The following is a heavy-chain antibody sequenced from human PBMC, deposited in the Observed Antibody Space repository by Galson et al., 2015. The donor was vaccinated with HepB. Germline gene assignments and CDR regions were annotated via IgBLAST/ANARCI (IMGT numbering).Heavy chain of an antibody. CDR3: ASLPFPVYYGSGLDAFDI. CDR1: GGPISSYY. V-gene: IGHV4-59*01. J-gene: IGHJ3*02. CDR2: IYDSGST. D-gene: IGHD3-10*01. Sequence: QERLQESGPGLVKPSETLSLTCTVSGGPISSYYWSWIRQPPGKGLEWIGYIYDSGSTNYNPSLKSRVTISVDTSKNQFSLKLSSVTAADTAVYYCASLPFPVYYGSGLDAFDIWGQGTMVTVSS.